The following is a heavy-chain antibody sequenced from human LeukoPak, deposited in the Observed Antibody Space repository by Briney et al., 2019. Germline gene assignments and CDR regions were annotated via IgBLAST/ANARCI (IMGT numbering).Heavy chain of an antibody. CDR1: GGSFSGYY. D-gene: IGHD6-19*01. V-gene: IGHV4-34*01. J-gene: IGHJ6*03. CDR3: ARRGKQGIGSGWYNSPHYYYYYYMDV. CDR2: INHSGST. Sequence: SETLSLTCAVYGGSFSGYYWSWIRQPPGKGLEWIGEINHSGSTNYNPSLKSRVTISVDTSKNQFSLKLSFVTAADTAVYYCARRGKQGIGSGWYNSPHYYYYYYMDVWGKGTTVTISS.